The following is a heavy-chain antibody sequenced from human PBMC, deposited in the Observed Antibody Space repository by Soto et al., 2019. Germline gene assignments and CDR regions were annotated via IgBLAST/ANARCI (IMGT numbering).Heavy chain of an antibody. D-gene: IGHD6-19*01. Sequence: EVQLLESGGGLVQPGGSLRLSCAASGFTFSSYAMSWVRQAPGKGLEWVSAISGSGGSTYYADSVKGRFTISRDNSKNTLQQQMHSLRAEDTAVYYCAKEGDSGGSGWYPCLGGFDYWGQGTLVTVSS. V-gene: IGHV3-23*01. J-gene: IGHJ4*02. CDR2: ISGSGGST. CDR1: GFTFSSYA. CDR3: AKEGDSGGSGWYPCLGGFDY.